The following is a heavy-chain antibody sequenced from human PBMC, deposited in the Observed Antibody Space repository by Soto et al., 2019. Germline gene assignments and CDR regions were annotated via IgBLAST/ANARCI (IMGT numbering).Heavy chain of an antibody. V-gene: IGHV4-59*01. CDR1: GASINDSY. Sequence: QMQMQESGPRLVKPSETLSLTCTVSGASINDSYWSWIRQPPEKGLEWIGYIYFSGIANYNPSLKSRATISRDTSKNEFSLKLTSVTAADTAIYYCARGDSDLAVSEAAYWGQGTLVTVSS. D-gene: IGHD2-15*01. CDR3: ARGDSDLAVSEAAY. CDR2: IYFSGIA. J-gene: IGHJ1*01.